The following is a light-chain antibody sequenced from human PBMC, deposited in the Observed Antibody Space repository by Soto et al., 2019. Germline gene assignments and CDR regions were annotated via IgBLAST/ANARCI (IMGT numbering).Light chain of an antibody. J-gene: IGKJ1*01. CDR1: QSVLGTF. CDR3: QQYGASPWA. CDR2: GAS. Sequence: ESVFTQSPGTVSLSPGERATLSCRASQSVLGTFLAWYQQLPGQAPRLLIYGASSRAPGIPDRFSGSGSGTDFTLTISRLEPEDFAVYYCQQYGASPWAFGQGTKVDIK. V-gene: IGKV3-20*01.